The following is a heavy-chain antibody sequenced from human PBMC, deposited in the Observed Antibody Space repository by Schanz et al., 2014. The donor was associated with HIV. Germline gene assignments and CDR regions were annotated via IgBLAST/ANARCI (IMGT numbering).Heavy chain of an antibody. V-gene: IGHV3-30*03. Sequence: VQQVLESGGGLVQPGGSLRLSCAASGISLTNNAMTWVRQAPGKGLEWVAVISYDGSNKYYADSVKGRFTISRDSSKNTLYLQMSSLRAEDTAVYYCARDVAGCSGTSCYSDAFDIWGQGTLVTVSS. D-gene: IGHD2-2*01. CDR2: ISYDGSNK. J-gene: IGHJ3*02. CDR1: GISLTNNA. CDR3: ARDVAGCSGTSCYSDAFDI.